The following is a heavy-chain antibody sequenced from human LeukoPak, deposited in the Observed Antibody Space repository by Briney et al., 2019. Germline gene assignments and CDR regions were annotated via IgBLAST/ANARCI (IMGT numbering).Heavy chain of an antibody. CDR1: GGSISSSSSY. CDR3: ARHRSGWLQSSFDY. J-gene: IGHJ4*02. V-gene: IGHV4-39*01. D-gene: IGHD5-24*01. CDR2: IYYSGSI. Sequence: KPSETPSLTCSVSGGSISSSSSYWGWIRQPPGKGLEWIGSIYYSGSIFDNPALKSRVTISVDTSKNQFSLKLSSVTAADTGVYYCARHRSGWLQSSFDYWGQGTLVTVSS.